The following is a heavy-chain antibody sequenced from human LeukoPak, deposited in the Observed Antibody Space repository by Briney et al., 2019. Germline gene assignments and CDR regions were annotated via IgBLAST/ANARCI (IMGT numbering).Heavy chain of an antibody. Sequence: GGSLRLSCAASGFTFSSYEMNWVRQAPGKGLEWVSYISSSGSTIYYADSVKGRFTISRDSAKNSLYLQMNSLRAEDTTVYYCATYYDILTGYHFDYWGQGTLVTVSS. V-gene: IGHV3-48*03. J-gene: IGHJ4*02. CDR1: GFTFSSYE. D-gene: IGHD3-9*01. CDR3: ATYYDILTGYHFDY. CDR2: ISSSGSTI.